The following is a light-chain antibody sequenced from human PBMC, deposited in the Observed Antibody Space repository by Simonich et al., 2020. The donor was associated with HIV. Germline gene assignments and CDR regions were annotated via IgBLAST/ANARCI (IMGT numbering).Light chain of an antibody. CDR2: KAS. CDR1: QSMSTW. J-gene: IGKJ2*01. CDR3: LQYNTYS. V-gene: IGKV1-5*03. Sequence: DIQMTQSPSTLSASVGDRVNITCRASQSMSTWLAWYQQKQGKVPKRLTYKASSLETGVPSRFSGSGSGTEFTLTISSLQPDDFATYYCLQYNTYSFGQGTKLDIK.